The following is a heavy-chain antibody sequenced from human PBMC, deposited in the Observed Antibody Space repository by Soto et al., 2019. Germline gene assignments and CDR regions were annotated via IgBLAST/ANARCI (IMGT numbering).Heavy chain of an antibody. V-gene: IGHV4-31*03. CDR1: GGSISSGGYY. J-gene: IGHJ5*02. Sequence: TLSLTCTVSGGSISSGGYYWSWIRQHPGKGLEWIGYIYYSGSTYYNPSLKSRVTISVDTSKNQFSLKLSSVTAADTAVYYCARAMIVVVITPPVFDPWGQGTLVTVSS. CDR3: ARAMIVVVITPPVFDP. CDR2: IYYSGST. D-gene: IGHD3-22*01.